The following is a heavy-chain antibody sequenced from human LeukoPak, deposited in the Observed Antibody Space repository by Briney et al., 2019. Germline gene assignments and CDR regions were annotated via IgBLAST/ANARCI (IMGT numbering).Heavy chain of an antibody. D-gene: IGHD3-10*01. CDR1: GGSISSYY. CDR2: IYYSGST. V-gene: IGHV4-59*06. CDR3: AREGLGETYFEY. J-gene: IGHJ4*02. Sequence: SETLSLTCTVSGGSISSYYWSWIRQHPGKGLEWIGYIYYSGSTYYNPSLKSRVTISVDTSKNQFSLKLSSVTAADTAVYYCAREGLGETYFEYWGRGILVTVSS.